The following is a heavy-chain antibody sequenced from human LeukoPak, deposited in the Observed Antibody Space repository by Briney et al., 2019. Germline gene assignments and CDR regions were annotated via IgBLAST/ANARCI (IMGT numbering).Heavy chain of an antibody. CDR1: GFTFSSHW. CDR2: IKYDASST. CDR3: ARGATYAYYQDY. V-gene: IGHV3-74*01. J-gene: IGHJ4*02. Sequence: GGSLRLSCADSGFTFSSHWMHWVRQAQGKGLVWVSRIKYDASSTSYADSVKGRFTISRDNAKNTLYLQMNSLRAEDTAVYYCARGATYAYYQDYWGQGTLGTVSS. D-gene: IGHD1-26*01.